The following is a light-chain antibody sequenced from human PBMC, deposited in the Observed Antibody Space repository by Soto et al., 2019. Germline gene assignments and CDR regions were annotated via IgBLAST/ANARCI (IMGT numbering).Light chain of an antibody. Sequence: QSALTQPPSASGSPGQSVTISCTGSSSDVGGYNYVSWYQQHPGKAPKLMIYDVSKRPSGVPDRFSGSKSGYTASLTVSGLQAEDEADYYCSSYAGSNIVVFGGGTKLTVL. CDR2: DVS. V-gene: IGLV2-8*01. J-gene: IGLJ2*01. CDR1: SSDVGGYNY. CDR3: SSYAGSNIVV.